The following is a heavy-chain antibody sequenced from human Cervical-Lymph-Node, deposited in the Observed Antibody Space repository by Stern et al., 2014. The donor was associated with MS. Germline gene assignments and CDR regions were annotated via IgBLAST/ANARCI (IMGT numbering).Heavy chain of an antibody. CDR3: ARTVRRTLHYYGSSGYDYFDY. Sequence: QLQLQESGPGLVKPSETLSLTCTVSGGSLSSHYWSWIRQPPGKGLEWIGYIYDSGITKYNPSLQSRVSMSVDTSKNQFSLNLISVTAADTAVYYCARTVRRTLHYYGSSGYDYFDYWGQGTLATVSS. D-gene: IGHD3-22*01. J-gene: IGHJ4*02. V-gene: IGHV4-59*11. CDR1: GGSLSSHY. CDR2: IYDSGIT.